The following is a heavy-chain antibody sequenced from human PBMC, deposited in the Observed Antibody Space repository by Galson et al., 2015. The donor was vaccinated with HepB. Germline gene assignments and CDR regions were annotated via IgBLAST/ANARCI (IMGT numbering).Heavy chain of an antibody. CDR3: ARGYAPLSITMVRGVTIPGGFDP. CDR1: GFTFSSYW. Sequence: SLRLSCAASGFTFSSYWMHWVRQAPGKGLVWVSRINSDGSSTSYADSVEGRFTISRDNAKNTLYLQMNSLRAEVTAVYYCARGYAPLSITMVRGVTIPGGFDPWGQGTLVTVSS. J-gene: IGHJ5*02. CDR2: INSDGSST. V-gene: IGHV3-74*01. D-gene: IGHD3-10*01.